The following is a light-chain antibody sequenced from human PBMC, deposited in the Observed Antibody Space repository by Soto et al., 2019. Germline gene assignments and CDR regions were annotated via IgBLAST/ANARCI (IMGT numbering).Light chain of an antibody. V-gene: IGLV3-21*04. J-gene: IGLJ1*01. CDR1: NIGNKR. Sequence: SYELTQPPSVSVAPEKTATITCGGNNIGNKRVHWYRQKQGQAPVLVISYDSDRPSGIPERFSGSNSGNTATLTISRVEDGDEADYYCQVWDIMTDNYVFGPGTKLTVL. CDR3: QVWDIMTDNYV. CDR2: YDS.